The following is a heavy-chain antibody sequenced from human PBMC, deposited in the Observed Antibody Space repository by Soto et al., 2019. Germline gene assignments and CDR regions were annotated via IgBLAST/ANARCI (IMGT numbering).Heavy chain of an antibody. CDR3: ARTGYSRSRFPYFDY. CDR2: IYYSGST. V-gene: IGHV4-31*03. CDR1: GGSISSGGYY. D-gene: IGHD6-13*01. Sequence: SETLSLTCTVSGGSISSGGYYWSWIRQHPGKGLEWIGYIYYSGSTYYNPPLKSRVTISVDTSKSQFSLKLSSVTAADTAVYYCARTGYSRSRFPYFDYWGQGTLVTVSS. J-gene: IGHJ4*02.